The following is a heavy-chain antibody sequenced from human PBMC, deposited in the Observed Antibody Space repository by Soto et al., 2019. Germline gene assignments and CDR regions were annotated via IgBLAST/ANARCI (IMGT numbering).Heavy chain of an antibody. V-gene: IGHV5-10-1*01. CDR3: ARRRYFGAFDI. D-gene: IGHD1-26*01. CDR2: IDPSDSDT. Sequence: EVQLVQSGAELKKPGESLRISCEGSGYSFTTYWITWVRQMPGKGLEWMGKIDPSDSDTNYSPSFQGHVTISADKSISTAYLLWNTLKASDTAMYYCARRRYFGAFDIWGQGTMVTVSS. CDR1: GYSFTTYW. J-gene: IGHJ3*02.